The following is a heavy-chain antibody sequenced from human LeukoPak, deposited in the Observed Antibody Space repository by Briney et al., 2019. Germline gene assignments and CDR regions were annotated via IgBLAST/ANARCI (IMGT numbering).Heavy chain of an antibody. CDR3: AGSRDGYNYV. Sequence: SETLSLTCTVSGGSISSYYWSWIRQPPGKGLEWIGSIYHSGSTYYNPSLKSRVTISVDTSKNQFSLKLSSVTAADTAVYYCAGSRDGYNYVWGQGTLVTVSS. J-gene: IGHJ4*02. V-gene: IGHV4-59*04. CDR1: GGSISSYY. D-gene: IGHD5-24*01. CDR2: IYHSGST.